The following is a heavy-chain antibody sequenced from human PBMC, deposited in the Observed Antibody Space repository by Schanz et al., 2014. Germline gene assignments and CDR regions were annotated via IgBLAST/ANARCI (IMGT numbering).Heavy chain of an antibody. D-gene: IGHD6-13*01. J-gene: IGHJ5*02. V-gene: IGHV3-NL1*01. CDR2: IYSGGST. Sequence: QVQLVESGGGVVQPGRSLRLSCAASGFTFSGYGMHWVRQAPGKGLEWVSIIYSGGSTFYADSVKGRFTISRDNSKNTLYLQMNSLRAEDTAVYYCARGGGAAASTWGQGTLVTVSS. CDR3: ARGGGAAAST. CDR1: GFTFSGYG.